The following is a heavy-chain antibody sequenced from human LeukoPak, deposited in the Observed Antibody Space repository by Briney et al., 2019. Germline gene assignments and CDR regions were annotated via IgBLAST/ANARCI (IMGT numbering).Heavy chain of an antibody. CDR3: ARSGSYANDAFHI. J-gene: IGHJ3*02. CDR2: LYTSGGT. Sequence: SETLSLTCTVSGGSISSYHWSWIRQPAGKGLEWIGRLYTSGGTNYNPSLKSRVSMSVDTSKSQFSLELNSVTAADTSVYYCARSGSYANDAFHIWGQGTMVTVSS. D-gene: IGHD1-26*01. V-gene: IGHV4-4*07. CDR1: GGSISSYH.